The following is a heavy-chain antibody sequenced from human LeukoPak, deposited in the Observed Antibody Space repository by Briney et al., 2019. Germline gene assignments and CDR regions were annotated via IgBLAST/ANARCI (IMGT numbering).Heavy chain of an antibody. CDR2: IHYSGST. J-gene: IGHJ4*02. CDR3: ARGLRSRSPHDY. D-gene: IGHD4-17*01. V-gene: IGHV4-39*07. Sequence: SETLSLTCTVSGGSISSSSYHWGWIRQPPGKGLEWIGSIHYSGSTYHNPSLKSRVTISVDTSKNQFSLKLSSVTAADTAVYYCARGLRSRSPHDYWGQGTLVTVSS. CDR1: GGSISSSSYH.